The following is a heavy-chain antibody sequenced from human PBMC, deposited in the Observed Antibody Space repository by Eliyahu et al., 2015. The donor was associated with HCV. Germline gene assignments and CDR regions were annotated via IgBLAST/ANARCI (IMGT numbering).Heavy chain of an antibody. D-gene: IGHD3-22*01. CDR2: IIPIFGTP. J-gene: IGHJ4*02. CDR1: GGTFSSQS. Sequence: QVQLVQSGAEVKKPGSSVKVSCKASGGTFSSQSIDWVRQAPGQGLEWMGGIIPIFGTPKYAQKFQGRVTITADESTSTAYMGVSSLRSDDTAVYYCARGPETKSYYYNYWGQGTLVTVSS. V-gene: IGHV1-69*01. CDR3: ARGPETKSYYYNY.